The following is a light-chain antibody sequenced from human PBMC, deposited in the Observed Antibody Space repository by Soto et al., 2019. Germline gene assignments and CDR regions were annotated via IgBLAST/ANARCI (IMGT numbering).Light chain of an antibody. V-gene: IGKV3-20*01. CDR1: QSVSSNY. CDR3: HQYGSLSLT. Sequence: EIVLTQSPGTLSSSPGERATLSCRASQSVSSNYLAWYQQTPGQAPRLLIYGASSRATGIPDRISGSGSGTDFTLNISSLEPEDFAVYYCHQYGSLSLTFGGGTKVEIK. J-gene: IGKJ4*01. CDR2: GAS.